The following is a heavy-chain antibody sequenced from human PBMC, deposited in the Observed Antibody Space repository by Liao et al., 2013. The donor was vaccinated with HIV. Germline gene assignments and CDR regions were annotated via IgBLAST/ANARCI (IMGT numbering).Heavy chain of an antibody. J-gene: IGHJ5*02. V-gene: IGHV4-34*01. Sequence: QVQFQQWGAGLLKPSETLSLSCTVSTDIFSATSWTWIRLTPGKGLEWIGDVNHRGDTNSSPSLHNRVTVSVDASKKQFSLRLSSVTAADTGVYYCARGHSSSWPPSRWFDPWGQGTLVTVSS. CDR1: TDIFSATS. D-gene: IGHD6-13*01. CDR3: ARGHSSSWPPSRWFDP. CDR2: VNHRGDT.